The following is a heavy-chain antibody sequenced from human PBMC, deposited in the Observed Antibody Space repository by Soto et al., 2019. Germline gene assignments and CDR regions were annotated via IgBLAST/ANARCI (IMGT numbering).Heavy chain of an antibody. V-gene: IGHV4-38-2*01. D-gene: IGHD3-22*01. J-gene: IGHJ5*02. CDR1: GYSISSGYY. Sequence: KTSETLSLTCAVSGYSISSGYYWGWIRQPPGKGLEWIGSIYHSGSTYYNPSLKSRVTISVDTSKNQFSLKLSSVTAADTAVYYCARVGPWVPYYYDSSPYTFENWFDPWGQGTLVTVSS. CDR2: IYHSGST. CDR3: ARVGPWVPYYYDSSPYTFENWFDP.